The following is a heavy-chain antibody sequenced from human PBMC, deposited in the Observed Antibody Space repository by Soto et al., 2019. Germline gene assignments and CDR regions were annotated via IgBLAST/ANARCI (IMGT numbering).Heavy chain of an antibody. Sequence: SVKVSCKASGYTFTGYYMHWVRQAPGQGLEWMGWINPNSGGTNYAQKFQGRVTMTRDTSISTAYMELSRLRSDDTAVYYCARGITIFGVVIPRFDPWGQGTLVTVSS. CDR3: ARGITIFGVVIPRFDP. CDR2: INPNSGGT. J-gene: IGHJ5*02. CDR1: GYTFTGYY. D-gene: IGHD3-3*01. V-gene: IGHV1-2*02.